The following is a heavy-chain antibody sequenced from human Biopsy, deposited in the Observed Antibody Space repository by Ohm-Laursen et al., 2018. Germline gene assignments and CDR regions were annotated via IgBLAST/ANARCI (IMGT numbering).Heavy chain of an antibody. V-gene: IGHV3-23*01. Sequence: SLRLSCAASGFTFATYGMSWVRQAPGKGLEWVSGISSSGNSTYYAGSVKGRSTISRGNSKNTLYLQLNSLRVDDTAVYYCAKDRRTMRIWYFDLWGRGTLVTVSS. J-gene: IGHJ2*01. CDR3: AKDRRTMRIWYFDL. CDR2: ISSSGNST. D-gene: IGHD4/OR15-4a*01. CDR1: GFTFATYG.